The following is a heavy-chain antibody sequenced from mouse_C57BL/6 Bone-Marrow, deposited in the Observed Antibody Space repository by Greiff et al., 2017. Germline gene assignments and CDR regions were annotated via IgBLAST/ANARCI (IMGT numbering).Heavy chain of an antibody. V-gene: IGHV1-74*01. Sequence: QVQLKEPGAELVKPGASVKVSCKASGYTFTSYWMHWVKQRHGKGLEWIGRIHPSDSDTTYNQKFKGKATLTVDKSSSTAYMQLSSLTSEDSAVYYCAIPLYGNSYYFDYWGQGTTLTVSS. CDR3: AIPLYGNSYYFDY. J-gene: IGHJ2*01. D-gene: IGHD2-1*01. CDR1: GYTFTSYW. CDR2: IHPSDSDT.